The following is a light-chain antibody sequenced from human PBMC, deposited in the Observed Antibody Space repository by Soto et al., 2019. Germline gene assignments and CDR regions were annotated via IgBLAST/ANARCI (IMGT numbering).Light chain of an antibody. CDR3: QHHNDYLYT. CDR1: QNIDYY. Sequence: DVQMTQSPSTLSASVGDTVTITCRASQNIDYYLAWYQQKPGKAPKLLIYKASSLESGVPSRFSGSGFGTXXXLXISSLQPDDFATYFCQHHNDYLYTFGQGTELEIK. V-gene: IGKV1-5*03. CDR2: KAS. J-gene: IGKJ2*01.